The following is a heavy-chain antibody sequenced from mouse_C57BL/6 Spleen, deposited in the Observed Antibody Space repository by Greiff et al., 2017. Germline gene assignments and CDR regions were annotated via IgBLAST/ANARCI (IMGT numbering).Heavy chain of an antibody. CDR2: IDPSDSYT. CDR1: GYTFTSYW. CDR3: AKRIYDGYYDAMDD. Sequence: QVQLQQPGAELVRPGTSVKLSCKASGYTFTSYWMHWVKQRPGQGLEWIGVIDPSDSYTNYNQKFKGKATLTVDTSSSTAYMQLSSLTSEDSAVYYCAKRIYDGYYDAMDDWGQGTTVTVSS. D-gene: IGHD2-3*01. J-gene: IGHJ4*01. V-gene: IGHV1-59*01.